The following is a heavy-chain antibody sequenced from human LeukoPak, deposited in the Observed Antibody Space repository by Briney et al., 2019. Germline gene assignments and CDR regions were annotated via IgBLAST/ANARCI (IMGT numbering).Heavy chain of an antibody. D-gene: IGHD3-10*01. Sequence: SETLSLTCTGSGGSISRSSDYWGWIRRPPGKGLEWIGGIYYSGSTYYNPSLKGRVTICVDTSKTPSSLKLSSVTAATTAVYYCARDHMVRGVISYWGQGTLVTVSS. CDR3: ARDHMVRGVISY. J-gene: IGHJ4*02. CDR1: GGSISRSSDY. CDR2: IYYSGST. V-gene: IGHV4-39*02.